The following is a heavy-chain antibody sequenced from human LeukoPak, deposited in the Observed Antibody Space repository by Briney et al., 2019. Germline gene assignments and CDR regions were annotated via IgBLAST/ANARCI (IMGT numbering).Heavy chain of an antibody. Sequence: ASVKVSCKASGYTFTSYYMHWVRQAPGQGLEWMGIINPSGGSTSYAQKFQGRVTMTRDMSTSTVYMELSSLRSEDTAVYYCALSSPKRNLDYWGQGTLVTVSS. CDR1: GYTFTSYY. CDR2: INPSGGST. J-gene: IGHJ4*02. V-gene: IGHV1-46*01. CDR3: ALSSPKRNLDY.